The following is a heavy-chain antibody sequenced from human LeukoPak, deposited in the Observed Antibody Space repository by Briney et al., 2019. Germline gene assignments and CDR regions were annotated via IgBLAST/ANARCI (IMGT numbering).Heavy chain of an antibody. CDR3: ARGSTMIVLGPVDY. CDR1: GYTFTGYY. J-gene: IGHJ4*02. Sequence: ASVKVSCKASGYTFTGYYMHWVRQAPGQGLEWMGWINPNSGGTNYAHNFQGRVTMTRDTSISTAYMELSRLRADDTAVYYCARGSTMIVLGPVDYWGQGTLVTVSS. D-gene: IGHD3-22*01. V-gene: IGHV1-2*02. CDR2: INPNSGGT.